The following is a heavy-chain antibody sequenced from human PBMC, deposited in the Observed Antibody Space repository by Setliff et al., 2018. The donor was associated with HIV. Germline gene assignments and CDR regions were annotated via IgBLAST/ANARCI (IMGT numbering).Heavy chain of an antibody. CDR3: ATRLLGYSGYGY. V-gene: IGHV5-51*01. J-gene: IGHJ4*02. D-gene: IGHD5-12*01. Sequence: GESLKISCRTSGYNFATYYIAWVRQMPGKGPEWMGSVNPGDSSTKYNPSLQGQVTMSADKLINTACLQWSSLKASDTAMYYCATRLLGYSGYGYWGQGTLVTVSS. CDR2: VNPGDSST. CDR1: GYNFATYY.